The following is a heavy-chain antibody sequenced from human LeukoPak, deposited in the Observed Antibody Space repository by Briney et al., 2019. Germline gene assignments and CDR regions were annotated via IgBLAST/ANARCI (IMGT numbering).Heavy chain of an antibody. CDR3: ARTTMVRGTYYMDV. CDR1: GGSISSGSYY. J-gene: IGHJ6*03. CDR2: IYTSGST. V-gene: IGHV4-61*02. D-gene: IGHD3-10*01. Sequence: PSETLSLTCTVSGGSISSGSYYWSWIRQPAGKGLEWIGRIYTSGSTNYNPSLKSRVTISVDTSKNQFSLKLSFVTAADTAVYYCARTTMVRGTYYMDVWGKGTTITISS.